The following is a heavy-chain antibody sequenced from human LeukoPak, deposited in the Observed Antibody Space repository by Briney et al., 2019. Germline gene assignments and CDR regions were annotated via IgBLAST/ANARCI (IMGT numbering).Heavy chain of an antibody. CDR3: ARDSGSYYVDY. CDR2: IYSGGST. Sequence: GRSLRLSCAASGFTVSSNYMSWVRQAPGKGLEWVSVIYSGGSTYYADSVKGRFTISRDNSRNTLYLQMNSLRAEDTAVYYCARDSGSYYVDYWGQGTLVTVSS. CDR1: GFTVSSNY. D-gene: IGHD1-26*01. J-gene: IGHJ4*02. V-gene: IGHV3-66*01.